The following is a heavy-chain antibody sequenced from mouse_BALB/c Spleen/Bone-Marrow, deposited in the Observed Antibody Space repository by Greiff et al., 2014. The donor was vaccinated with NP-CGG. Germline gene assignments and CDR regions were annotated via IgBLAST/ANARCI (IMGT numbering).Heavy chain of an antibody. CDR1: GFTSSDYY. D-gene: IGHD2-14*01. J-gene: IGHJ3*01. CDR2: ISDGGSYT. CDR3: ARDGDYTYAWFAY. V-gene: IGHV5-4*02. Sequence: VQLVESGGGLVKPGGSLKLSCAASGFTSSDYYMYWVRQTPEKRLEWVATISDGGSYTFYPDSVKGRFTISRDNAKNNLYLQMSSLKSEDTAMYYCARDGDYTYAWFAYWGQGTLVTVSA.